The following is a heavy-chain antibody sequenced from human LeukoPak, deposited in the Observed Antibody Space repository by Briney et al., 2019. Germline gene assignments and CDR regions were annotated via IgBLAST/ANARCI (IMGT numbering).Heavy chain of an antibody. V-gene: IGHV3-23*01. CDR1: GFTFSSYA. CDR2: ISGSGGST. J-gene: IGHJ5*02. D-gene: IGHD3-10*01. Sequence: PGGSLRLSCAASGFTFSSYAMSWVRQAPGKGLECASAISGSGGSTYYADSVKGRFTISRDNSKNTLYLQMNSLRAEDTAVYYCAKGISLWFGEFVAWGQGTLVTVSS. CDR3: AKGISLWFGEFVA.